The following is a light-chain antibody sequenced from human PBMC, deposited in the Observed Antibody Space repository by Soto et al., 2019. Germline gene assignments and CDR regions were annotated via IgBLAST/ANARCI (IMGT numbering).Light chain of an antibody. CDR1: QSVSSN. J-gene: IGKJ5*01. CDR3: QQYNNWPPIT. CDR2: VAS. Sequence: EIVMTQSPATLSVSPGERATLSCRASQSVSSNLAWYQQKPGQAPRLLIYVASTRATGIPARFSGSGSGTEFTLTISSLQCEDFAVYYCQQYNNWPPITFGQGTLLEIK. V-gene: IGKV3D-15*01.